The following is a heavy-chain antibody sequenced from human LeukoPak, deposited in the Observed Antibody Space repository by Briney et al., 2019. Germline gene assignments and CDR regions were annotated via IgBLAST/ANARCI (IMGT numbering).Heavy chain of an antibody. CDR3: ARDFGQSQER. CDR1: GGSISSSSYY. J-gene: IGHJ4*02. V-gene: IGHV4-39*02. CDR2: IYYSGST. D-gene: IGHD3-10*01. Sequence: SETLSLTCTVSGGSISSSSYYWGWIRQPPGKGLEWIGSIYYSGSTYYNPSLKSRVTISVDTSKNQFSLKLSSVTAADTAVYYCARDFGQSQERWGQGTLVTVSS.